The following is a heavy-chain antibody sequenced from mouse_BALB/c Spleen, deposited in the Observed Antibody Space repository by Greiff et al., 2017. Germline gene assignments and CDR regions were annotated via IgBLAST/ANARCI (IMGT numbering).Heavy chain of an antibody. Sequence: QVQLQQSGAELARPGASVKLSCKASGYTFTSYWMQWVKQRPGQGLEWIGAIYPGDGDTRYTQKFKGKATLTADKSSSTAYMQLSSLASEDSAVYYCARPTPSWYFDVWGAGTTVTVSS. CDR2: IYPGDGDT. V-gene: IGHV1-87*01. CDR1: GYTFTSYW. CDR3: ARPTPSWYFDV. J-gene: IGHJ1*01. D-gene: IGHD5-1*01.